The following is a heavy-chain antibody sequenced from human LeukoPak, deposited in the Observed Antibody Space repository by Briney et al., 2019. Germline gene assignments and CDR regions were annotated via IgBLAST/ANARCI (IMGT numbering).Heavy chain of an antibody. CDR2: ISSSSSYI. CDR3: ARARRTLRYYSSTSCSSPFDY. V-gene: IGHV3-21*01. D-gene: IGHD2-2*01. Sequence: GGSLRLSCAASGFTFSSYSMNWVRQAPGKGLEWVSSISSSSSYIYYADSVKGRFTISRDNAKNSLYLQMNSLRAEDTAVYYCARARRTLRYYSSTSCSSPFDYWGQGTLVTVSS. J-gene: IGHJ4*02. CDR1: GFTFSSYS.